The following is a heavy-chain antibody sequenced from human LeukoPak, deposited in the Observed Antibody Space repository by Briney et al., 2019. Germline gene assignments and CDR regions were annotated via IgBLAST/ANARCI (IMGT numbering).Heavy chain of an antibody. Sequence: GGSLRLSCAASGFTFDDYAMHWVRQAPAKGLEWVSGISWNSGSIGYADSVKGRFAISRDNAKNSLYLQMNSLRAEDTALYYCAKARTTVTTTWFDPWAREPWSPSPQ. CDR1: GFTFDDYA. D-gene: IGHD4-17*01. CDR3: AKARTTVTTTWFDP. V-gene: IGHV3-9*01. J-gene: IGHJ5*02. CDR2: ISWNSGSI.